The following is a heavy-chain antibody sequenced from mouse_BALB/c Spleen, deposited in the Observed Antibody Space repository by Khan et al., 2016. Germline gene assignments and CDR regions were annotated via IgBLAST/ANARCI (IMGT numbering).Heavy chain of an antibody. D-gene: IGHD2-12*01. CDR1: GNSITSGYY. CDR3: ARLRRVYAMDY. CDR2: ISYDGSN. V-gene: IGHV3-6*02. J-gene: IGHJ4*01. Sequence: VQLKESGPGLVKPSQSLSLTCSVTGNSITSGYYWNWIRQFPGNNLEWMGYISYDGSNNYNPSLKNRISIARDTSKNQFFLKLNSVTTEDTATYYCARLRRVYAMDYWGQGISVTVSS.